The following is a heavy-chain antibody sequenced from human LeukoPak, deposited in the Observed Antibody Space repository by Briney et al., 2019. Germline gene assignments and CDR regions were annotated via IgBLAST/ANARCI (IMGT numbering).Heavy chain of an antibody. CDR1: GFTFSSYN. D-gene: IGHD1-26*01. CDR3: ARDTLWSGSAPNAFDI. V-gene: IGHV3-48*04. J-gene: IGHJ3*02. CDR2: IISTGNTI. Sequence: GGSLRLSCAASGFTFSSYNMNWVRQAPGKGLEWVSYIISTGNTIYYADSVKGRFTISRDNAKSSLYLQMNSLRAEDTAVYYCARDTLWSGSAPNAFDIWGQGTRVAVSS.